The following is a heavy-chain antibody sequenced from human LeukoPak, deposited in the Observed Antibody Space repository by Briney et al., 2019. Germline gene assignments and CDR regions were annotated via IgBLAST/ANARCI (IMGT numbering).Heavy chain of an antibody. D-gene: IGHD1-7*01. Sequence: GGSLRLSCAASGFTFSDYYMSWIHQAPGKGLEWVSYISSSGSTIYYADSVKGRFTISRDNAKNSLYLQMNSLRAEDTAVYYCARDGQVWNSVYFDYWGQGTLVTVSS. CDR1: GFTFSDYY. CDR2: ISSSGSTI. J-gene: IGHJ4*02. V-gene: IGHV3-11*01. CDR3: ARDGQVWNSVYFDY.